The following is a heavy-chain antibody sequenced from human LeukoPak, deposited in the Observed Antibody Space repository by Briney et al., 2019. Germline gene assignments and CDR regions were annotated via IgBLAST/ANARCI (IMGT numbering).Heavy chain of an antibody. Sequence: GGSLRLSCAASGFTFSSYWMSWVRQAPGKGLEWMGRIDPSDSYTNYSPSFQGHVTISADKSISTAYLQWSSLKASDTAMYYCARLQVDTVDDYWGQGTLVTVSS. J-gene: IGHJ4*02. D-gene: IGHD5-12*01. CDR3: ARLQVDTVDDY. V-gene: IGHV5-10-1*01. CDR1: GFTFSSYW. CDR2: IDPSDSYT.